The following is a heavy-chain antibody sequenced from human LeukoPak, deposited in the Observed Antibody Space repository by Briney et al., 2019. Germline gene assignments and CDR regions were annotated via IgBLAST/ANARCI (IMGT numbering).Heavy chain of an antibody. CDR3: ARDRTDDYGDFPDY. CDR2: ISSSGSTI. V-gene: IGHV3-11*04. Sequence: PGGSLRLSCAASGFIFNDYYMSWIRQAPGKGLEWVSYISSSGSTIYYADSVKGRFTISRDNAKNSLYLQMNSLRAEDTAVYYCARDRTDDYGDFPDYWGQGTLVTVSS. CDR1: GFIFNDYY. J-gene: IGHJ4*02. D-gene: IGHD4-17*01.